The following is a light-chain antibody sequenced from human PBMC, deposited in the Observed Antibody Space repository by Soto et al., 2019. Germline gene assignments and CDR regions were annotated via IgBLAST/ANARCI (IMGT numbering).Light chain of an antibody. J-gene: IGKJ2*01. CDR1: QSVSSN. CDR3: QQYKNWPPHT. Sequence: EIVMTQSPATMSVSPGERATLYCRASQSVSSNLAWYQQKPGQAPRLLIYGASTRATGIPARFSGSGSGTEFTLTNISLQSEDFAVYYCQQYKNWPPHTFGHGTKLEIK. V-gene: IGKV3-15*01. CDR2: GAS.